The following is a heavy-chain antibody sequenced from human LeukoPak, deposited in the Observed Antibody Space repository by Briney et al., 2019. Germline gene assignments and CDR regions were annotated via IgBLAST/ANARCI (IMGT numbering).Heavy chain of an antibody. Sequence: GGSLRLSCAASGFTVSTNYMSWVRHTPGKGLEWVSLIYSGGSTYHAHSVKGRFTISRDNSKNTLYLQMNSLRAEDTAVYYCASRDKGYYYGMDVWGQGTTVTVSS. CDR3: ASRDKGYYYGMDV. V-gene: IGHV3-66*01. J-gene: IGHJ6*02. D-gene: IGHD5-24*01. CDR1: GFTVSTNY. CDR2: IYSGGST.